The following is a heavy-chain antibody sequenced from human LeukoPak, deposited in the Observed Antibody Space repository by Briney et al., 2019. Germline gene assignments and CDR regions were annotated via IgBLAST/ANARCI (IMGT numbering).Heavy chain of an antibody. J-gene: IGHJ3*02. CDR3: ARSNAFDI. Sequence: SEALSLTCAVYGGSFSGYYWSWIRQPPGKGLEWIGEINHSGSTNYNPSLKSRVTISVDTSKNQFSLKLSSVTAADTAVYYCARSNAFDIWGQGTMVTVSS. V-gene: IGHV4-34*01. CDR2: INHSGST. CDR1: GGSFSGYY.